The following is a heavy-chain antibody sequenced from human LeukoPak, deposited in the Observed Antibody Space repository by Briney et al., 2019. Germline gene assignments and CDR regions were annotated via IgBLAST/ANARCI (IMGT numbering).Heavy chain of an antibody. D-gene: IGHD6-13*01. J-gene: IGHJ5*02. CDR3: ARDRNGYSSSWYNWFDP. Sequence: GGSLRLSCAASGFPFSSYWMTWVRQAPGKGLEWVANINQDGAEKYYVESVKGRFTISKDNAKNSLYLQMNSLRAEDTAVYYCARDRNGYSSSWYNWFDPWGQGTLVTVSS. CDR2: INQDGAEK. CDR1: GFPFSSYW. V-gene: IGHV3-7*01.